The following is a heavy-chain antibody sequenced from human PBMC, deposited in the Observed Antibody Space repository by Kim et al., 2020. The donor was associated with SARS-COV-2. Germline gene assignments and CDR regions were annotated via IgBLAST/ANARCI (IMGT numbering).Heavy chain of an antibody. CDR2: ISGSGGST. J-gene: IGHJ2*01. D-gene: IGHD3-9*01. Sequence: GGSLRLSCAASGFTFSSYAMSWVRQAPGKGLEWVSAISGSGGSTYYADSVKGRFTISRDNSKNTLYLQMNSLRAEDTAVYYCAKDRPYDILTGFPRYWYFDRWGRGTLVTVSS. CDR1: GFTFSSYA. V-gene: IGHV3-23*01. CDR3: AKDRPYDILTGFPRYWYFDR.